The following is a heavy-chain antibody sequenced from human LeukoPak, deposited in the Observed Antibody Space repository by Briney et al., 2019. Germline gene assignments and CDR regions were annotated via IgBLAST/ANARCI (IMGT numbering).Heavy chain of an antibody. V-gene: IGHV1-8*02. CDR2: MNPNSGNT. Sequence: GASVKVSCKASGYTFTSYDINWVRQATGQGLEWMGWMNPNSGNTGYAQKFQGRVTMTRNTSISTAYMELSSLRSEDTAVYYCARVNGGGSGSYVDAFDIWGQGTMVTVSS. CDR3: ARVNGGGSGSYVDAFDI. CDR1: GYTFTSYD. D-gene: IGHD3-10*01. J-gene: IGHJ3*02.